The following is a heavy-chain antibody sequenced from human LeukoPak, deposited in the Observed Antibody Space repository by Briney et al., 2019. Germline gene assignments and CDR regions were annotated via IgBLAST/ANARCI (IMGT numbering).Heavy chain of an antibody. J-gene: IGHJ4*02. Sequence: PGGSLRLSCAASGFTFSNAWMSWVRQAPGKGLEWVGRIKSKTDGGITDYAAPVEGRFTISRDDSKNTLYLQMNSLKTKDTAVHYCTTGGDWNVGYWGQGTLVTVSS. CDR1: GFTFSNAW. D-gene: IGHD1-1*01. CDR3: TTGGDWNVGY. CDR2: IKSKTDGGIT. V-gene: IGHV3-15*01.